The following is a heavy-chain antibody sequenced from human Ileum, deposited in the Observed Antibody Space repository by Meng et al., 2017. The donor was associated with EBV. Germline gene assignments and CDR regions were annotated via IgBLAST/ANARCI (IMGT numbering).Heavy chain of an antibody. J-gene: IGHJ4*02. CDR3: ARTGCSSSSCYDY. CDR2: INAGNGNT. Sequence: QGQLVQSVAEVKKPGASVKVSCKASGYSFTTYAMHWVRQAPGQRLEWMGWINAGNGNTKYSEKFQSRVTITRDTAASTAYMELSSLRSEDTAVYYCARTGCSSSSCYDYWGQGTLVTVSS. V-gene: IGHV1-3*01. D-gene: IGHD2-2*01. CDR1: GYSFTTYA.